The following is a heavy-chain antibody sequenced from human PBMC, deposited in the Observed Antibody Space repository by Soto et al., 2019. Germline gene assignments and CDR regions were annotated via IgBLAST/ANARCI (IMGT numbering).Heavy chain of an antibody. CDR3: AKLEWLEFGGDY. V-gene: IGHV3-23*01. J-gene: IGHJ4*02. D-gene: IGHD6-19*01. CDR1: GLDISDYP. CDR2: TSASGEKP. Sequence: EVHLLESGGGVVQPGKSLTISYATSGLDISDYPMTWVRQPPGQGLEWVSGTSASGEKPYYANSVKCRFTISRDNSKNKLSLQRKSLRVEDTGIYYCAKLEWLEFGGDYWGQGTLVTVSS.